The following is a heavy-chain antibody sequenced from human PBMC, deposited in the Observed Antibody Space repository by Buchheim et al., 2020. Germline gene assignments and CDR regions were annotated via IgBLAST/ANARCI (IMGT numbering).Heavy chain of an antibody. V-gene: IGHV3-7*01. J-gene: IGHJ4*02. CDR1: GFTFSRCW. CDR2: ITQDGREK. D-gene: IGHD6-19*01. Sequence: EVQLVETGGGLVQPGESLRLSCAASGFTFSRCWMYWVRQPPGKGLEWLANITQDGREKHYVDSVKGRLTIPRDNAKNSLDLQMNSLRADDTAVYYCVGSPYNSAVFDYWGQGAL. CDR3: VGSPYNSAVFDY.